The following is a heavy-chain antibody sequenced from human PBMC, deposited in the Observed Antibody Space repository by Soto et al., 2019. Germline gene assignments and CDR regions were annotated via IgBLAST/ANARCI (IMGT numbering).Heavy chain of an antibody. J-gene: IGHJ3*02. CDR2: INPSGGST. CDR1: GYTFTSYY. Sequence: ASVKVSCKASGYTFTSYYMHWVRQAPGQGLEWMGIINPSGGSTSYAQKFQGRVTMTRDTSTSTVYMELSSLRSEDTAVYYCARDTRLGGTDGWFDMWGQGTMVTV. CDR3: ARDTRLGGTDGWFDM. D-gene: IGHD3-16*01. V-gene: IGHV1-46*01.